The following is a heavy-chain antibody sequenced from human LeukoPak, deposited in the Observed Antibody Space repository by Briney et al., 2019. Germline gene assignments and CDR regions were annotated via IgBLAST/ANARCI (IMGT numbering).Heavy chain of an antibody. D-gene: IGHD3-22*01. CDR1: GYTFTGYY. CDR2: INPNSGGT. J-gene: IGHJ6*02. CDR3: ARDYYDSIEGMDV. Sequence: ASVKVSCKASGYTFTGYYIHWVRQAPGQGLEWRGWINPNSGGTNYAQKFQGSVTMTRDTSISTAYVELSRLRSDDTAVYYCARDYYDSIEGMDVWGQGTTDTVSS. V-gene: IGHV1-2*02.